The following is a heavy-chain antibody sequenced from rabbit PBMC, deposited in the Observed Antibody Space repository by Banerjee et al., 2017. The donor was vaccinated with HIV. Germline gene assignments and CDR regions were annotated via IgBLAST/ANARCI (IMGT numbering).Heavy chain of an antibody. Sequence: QEQLEESGGDLVKPEGSLTLTCTASGFSFSSSAICWVRQAPGKGLEWIGCIGTGSGNTYYASWAKGRFTISKASSTTVTLQMTSLTAADTATYFCARNPYDSDNLWGPGTLVTVS. J-gene: IGHJ4*01. V-gene: IGHV1S45*01. CDR2: IGTGSGNT. CDR1: GFSFSSSA. D-gene: IGHD1-1*01. CDR3: ARNPYDSDNL.